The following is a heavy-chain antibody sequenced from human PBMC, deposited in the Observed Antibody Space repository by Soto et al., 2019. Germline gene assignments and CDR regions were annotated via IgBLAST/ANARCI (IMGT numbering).Heavy chain of an antibody. CDR1: GGSISPYY. V-gene: IGHV4-59*12. Sequence: SETLSLTCTVSGGSISPYYWSWIRQPPGRGLEWIGYIYYIGSTNYNPSLKSRVTISVDTSKNQFSLKLTSVTAADTAVYYCARDKITGLFDYWGQGTLVTVSS. CDR2: IYYIGST. D-gene: IGHD2-8*02. CDR3: ARDKITGLFDY. J-gene: IGHJ4*02.